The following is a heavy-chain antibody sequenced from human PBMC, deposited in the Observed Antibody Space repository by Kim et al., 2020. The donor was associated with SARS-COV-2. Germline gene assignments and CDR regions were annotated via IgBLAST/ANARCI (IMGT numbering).Heavy chain of an antibody. V-gene: IGHV3-30*07. D-gene: IGHD6-19*01. J-gene: IGHJ4*02. CDR3: ARSTGYSSGWYTHDY. Sequence: DSVKGRFTISRDNSKNTLYLQMNSLRAEDTAVYYCARSTGYSSGWYTHDYWGQGTLVTVSS.